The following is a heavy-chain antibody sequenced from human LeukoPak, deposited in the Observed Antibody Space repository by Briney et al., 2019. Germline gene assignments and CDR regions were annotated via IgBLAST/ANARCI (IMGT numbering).Heavy chain of an antibody. D-gene: IGHD5-12*01. CDR2: ISGYNGNT. V-gene: IGHV1-18*01. CDR3: ARPGGATISSFDI. J-gene: IGHJ3*02. Sequence: ASVKVSCKASGYTFTSYGITWVRQAPGQGLEWMGWISGYNGNTNYAQNFQGRVTMTTDTSTSTAYMELRSLRSEDTAVYYCARPGGATISSFDIWGQGTMVTVSS. CDR1: GYTFTSYG.